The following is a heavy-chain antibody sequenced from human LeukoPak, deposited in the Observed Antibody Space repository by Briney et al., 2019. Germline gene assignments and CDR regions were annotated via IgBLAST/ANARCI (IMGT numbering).Heavy chain of an antibody. CDR3: ARKAGTNYYGSGSYYKFDP. V-gene: IGHV4-39*01. CDR1: GGSISSSSYY. D-gene: IGHD3-10*01. Sequence: PSETLSLTCTVSGGSISSSSYYWGWIRQPPGKGLEWIGSIYYSGSTYYNPSLKSRVTISVDTSKNQFSLKLSSVTAADTAVYYCARKAGTNYYGSGSYYKFDPWGQGTLVTVSS. CDR2: IYYSGST. J-gene: IGHJ5*02.